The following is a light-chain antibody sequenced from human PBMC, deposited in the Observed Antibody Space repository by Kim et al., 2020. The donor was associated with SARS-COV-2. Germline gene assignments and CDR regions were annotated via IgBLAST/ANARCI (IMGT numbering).Light chain of an antibody. CDR3: QVWDNNTWV. Sequence: VGLGQTASIAVGADNIGSRHVHWYQQKAGQAPVLVIDRDSSRPSEIPERFSGSNAGNTATLTVSRAQAGDEADYYCQVWDNNTWVFGAGTQLTVL. V-gene: IGLV3-9*01. CDR1: NIGSRH. CDR2: RDS. J-gene: IGLJ3*02.